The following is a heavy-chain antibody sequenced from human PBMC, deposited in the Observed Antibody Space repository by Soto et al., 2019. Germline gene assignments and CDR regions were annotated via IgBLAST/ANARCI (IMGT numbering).Heavy chain of an antibody. CDR2: IFPIHAMV. V-gene: IGHV1-69*04. J-gene: IGHJ4*02. CDR3: AEADGAGFEA. D-gene: IGHD5-12*01. Sequence: QVNLVQSGTEMKKPGSSVMVSCKVSGGDLSNSGISWVRQAPGQGLEWMGGIFPIHAMVDYSQKFQGRFTISEDESTNNAYLDRGSLGSEATSFYYSAEADGAGFEAWGQGTIVIVSS. CDR1: GGDLSNSG.